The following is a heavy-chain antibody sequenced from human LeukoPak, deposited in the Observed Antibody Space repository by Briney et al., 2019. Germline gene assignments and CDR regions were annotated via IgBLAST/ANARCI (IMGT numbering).Heavy chain of an antibody. J-gene: IGHJ5*02. CDR3: ARGTMIRGVPEDP. Sequence: GGSLRLSCAASGFTFSSYSMNWVRQAPGKGLEWVSSISSSSSYIYYADSVKGRFTISRDNAKNSLYLQMNSLRAEDMAVYYCARGTMIRGVPEDPWGQGTLVTVSS. CDR2: ISSSSSYI. CDR1: GFTFSSYS. V-gene: IGHV3-21*01. D-gene: IGHD3-10*01.